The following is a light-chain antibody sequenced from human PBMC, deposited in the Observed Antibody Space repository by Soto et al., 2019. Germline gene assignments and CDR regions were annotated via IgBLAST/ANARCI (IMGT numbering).Light chain of an antibody. CDR1: SSDVGAYNY. CDR3: SSYTSATTYV. J-gene: IGLJ1*01. CDR2: DVS. V-gene: IGLV2-14*03. Sequence: QSALTQPASVSGFPGQSITISCTGTSSDVGAYNYDSWYQQHHPGEAPKLIIYDVSHRPSGVSNRFSGSKSGNTASLTISGLQTEDEADYYCSSYTSATTYVFGTGTKLTVL.